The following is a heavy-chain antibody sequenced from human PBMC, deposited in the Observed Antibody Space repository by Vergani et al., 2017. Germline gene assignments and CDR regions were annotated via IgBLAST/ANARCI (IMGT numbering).Heavy chain of an antibody. J-gene: IGHJ3*01. CDR2: IKGDGSAK. CDR3: TKGSVYYHDSAGHGYDPYTGFDL. CDR1: GFRFSNYW. Sequence: EVEVVESGGGLVQPGGSLRLSCAASGFRFSNYWMHWLRQAPGKGLEWVAAIKGDGSAKQYVESVKGRFTISRDNAKNSLFLEMNSLRFEDTAVYFCTKGSVYYHDSAGHGYDPYTGFDLWGQGTLVTVSS. V-gene: IGHV3-7*03. D-gene: IGHD5-12*01.